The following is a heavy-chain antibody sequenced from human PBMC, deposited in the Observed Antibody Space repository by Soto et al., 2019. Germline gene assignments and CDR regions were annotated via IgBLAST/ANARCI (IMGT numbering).Heavy chain of an antibody. Sequence: ASVKVSCKASGGTVSSYTISWVRQAPGQGLEWMGRIIPILGIANYAQKFQGRVTITADKSTSTAYMERSSLRSEDTAVYYCARDLGGSVGTMVRGVLRYYYMDVWGKGTTVTV. CDR2: IIPILGIA. CDR3: ARDLGGSVGTMVRGVLRYYYMDV. V-gene: IGHV1-69*04. D-gene: IGHD3-10*01. CDR1: GGTVSSYT. J-gene: IGHJ6*03.